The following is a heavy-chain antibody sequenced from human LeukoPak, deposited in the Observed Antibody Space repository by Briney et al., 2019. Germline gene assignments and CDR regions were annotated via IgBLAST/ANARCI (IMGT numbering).Heavy chain of an antibody. Sequence: GGSLRLSCAVSGFTFSSYWMSWVRQAPGKGLEWVANIKQEGSEKTYVDSVKGRFTISRDNSRNTVFLQMNRLRPEDTAVYYCVKEAYYGWGSSPTFYFDYWGQGTRVTVSS. CDR2: IKQEGSEK. D-gene: IGHD3-10*01. CDR3: VKEAYYGWGSSPTFYFDY. CDR1: GFTFSSYW. J-gene: IGHJ4*02. V-gene: IGHV3-7*01.